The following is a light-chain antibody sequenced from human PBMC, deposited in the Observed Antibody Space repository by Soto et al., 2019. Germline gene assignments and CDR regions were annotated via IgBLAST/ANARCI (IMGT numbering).Light chain of an antibody. CDR1: DNDVGRYDY. Sequence: QSALTQPPSASGSPGMSVTLSCSGTDNDVGRYDYVSWYQQHPGKAPKLLIYEVSKRPSGVPHRFSASKSGNTAALTVSGLQGEDEAAYYCMSYVGGNSVAFGGGTKLTVL. V-gene: IGLV2-8*01. J-gene: IGLJ2*01. CDR2: EVS. CDR3: MSYVGGNSVA.